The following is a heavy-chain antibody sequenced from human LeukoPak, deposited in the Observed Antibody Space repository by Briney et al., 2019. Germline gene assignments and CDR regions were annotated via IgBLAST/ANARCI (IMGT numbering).Heavy chain of an antibody. D-gene: IGHD3-10*01. J-gene: IGHJ6*02. V-gene: IGHV4-34*01. CDR1: GGSFSDYY. CDR2: INHSGAT. CDR3: ARRVRGVIISFYYYNGMDV. Sequence: SETLSLTCAVYGGSFSDYYWTWIRQSPGKGLEWIGEINHSGATVYNPSLKSRVTISVDTSKNQFSLKVRSVTAADTAVYYCARRVRGVIISFYYYNGMDVWGQGTTVTVSS.